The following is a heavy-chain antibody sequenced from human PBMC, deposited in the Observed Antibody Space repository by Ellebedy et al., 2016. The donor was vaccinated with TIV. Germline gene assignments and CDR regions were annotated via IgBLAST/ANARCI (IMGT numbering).Heavy chain of an antibody. J-gene: IGHJ4*02. V-gene: IGHV4-59*11. CDR2: IYYTGSA. CDR3: AAYYGGRFDY. D-gene: IGHD4-23*01. Sequence: MPSETLSLTCRVPSGSPTNHFWSWIRQPPGKGLEWIASIYYTGSANSNPSLESRVAISIATSENQFSLRLSSVTAADTAVYYCAAYYGGRFDYWGQGTLVTVSS. CDR1: SGSPTNHF.